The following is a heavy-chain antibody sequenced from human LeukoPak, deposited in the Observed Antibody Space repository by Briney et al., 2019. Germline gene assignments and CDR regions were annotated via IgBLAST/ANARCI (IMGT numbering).Heavy chain of an antibody. D-gene: IGHD3-16*01. V-gene: IGHV1-8*03. J-gene: IGHJ4*02. CDR2: MNPNSGNT. CDR3: ARVRYRLAETYIDY. CDR1: GYTFTSYD. Sequence: ASVKVSCKASGYTFTSYDISWVRQATGQGLEWMGWMNPNSGNTGYAQKFQGRVTITRNTSISTAYMELSSLRSEDTAVYYCARVRYRLAETYIDYWGQGTLVTVSS.